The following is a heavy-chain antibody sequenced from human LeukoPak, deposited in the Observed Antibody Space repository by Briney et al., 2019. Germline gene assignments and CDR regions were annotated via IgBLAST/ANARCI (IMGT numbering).Heavy chain of an antibody. D-gene: IGHD2-2*01. CDR2: INTNTGNP. V-gene: IGHV7-4-1*02. Sequence: ASVKVSCKASGYIFDIYAMIWVRQAPGQGLELMGWINTNTGNPTYAQGFTGRFVFSLDTSVSTAYLQISSLKAEDTAVYYCARGDQLAPSSFYYYYMDVWGKGTTVTVSS. CDR3: ARGDQLAPSSFYYYYMDV. CDR1: GYIFDIYA. J-gene: IGHJ6*03.